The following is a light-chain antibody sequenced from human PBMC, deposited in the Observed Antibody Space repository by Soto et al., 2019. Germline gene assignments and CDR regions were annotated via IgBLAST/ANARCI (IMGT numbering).Light chain of an antibody. CDR3: SSYTTSSTVI. V-gene: IGLV2-14*03. CDR2: AVS. Sequence: QSVLTQPASVSGSPGQSITISCTGTSSDVGDHNYVSWYQQQPGKAPKLMIYAVSNRPSGVSNRFSGSKSGTTASLTVSWLQAEDEADYYCSSYTTSSTVIFGGGTKVTVL. CDR1: SSDVGDHNY. J-gene: IGLJ2*01.